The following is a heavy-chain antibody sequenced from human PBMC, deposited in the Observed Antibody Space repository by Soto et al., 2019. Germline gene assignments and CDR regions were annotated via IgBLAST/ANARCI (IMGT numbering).Heavy chain of an antibody. Sequence: XGSLRRSCPASSFTFGGSAMHWVRQASGKGLGWVGRIRSKANSYSTAYAASVKGRFTISRDESKNTAYLQMNSLKNEDTAVYYCTRRGSSSYPPGYYYGMDVWGQGTTVTVSS. J-gene: IGHJ6*02. D-gene: IGHD6-6*01. V-gene: IGHV3-73*01. CDR3: TRRGSSSYPPGYYYGMDV. CDR1: SFTFGGSA. CDR2: IRSKANSYST.